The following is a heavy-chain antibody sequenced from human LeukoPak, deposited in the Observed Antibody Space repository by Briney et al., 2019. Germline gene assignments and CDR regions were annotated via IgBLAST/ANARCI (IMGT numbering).Heavy chain of an antibody. Sequence: GASVKVSCKASGYTFTSYYMHWVRQAPGQGLEWMGIINPSGGSTSYAQKFQGRVTMTRDTSISTAYMELSRLRSDDTAVYYCARPLYYDSSGYYLGMDVWGQGTTVTVSS. D-gene: IGHD3-22*01. V-gene: IGHV1-46*01. CDR3: ARPLYYDSSGYYLGMDV. CDR1: GYTFTSYY. J-gene: IGHJ6*02. CDR2: INPSGGST.